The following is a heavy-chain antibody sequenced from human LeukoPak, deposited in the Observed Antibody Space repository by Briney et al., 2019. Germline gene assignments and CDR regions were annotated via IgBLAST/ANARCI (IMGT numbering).Heavy chain of an antibody. Sequence: SETLSLTCTVSGDSISSYYLNWIRQPPGKGLEWIGHIYYSGNTNYNPSLTCRITVSVDTSKNHFSLTLSSLTAADTAVYYCARGANCYDSSGYYSYYLDYWGQGTLVTVSS. CDR1: GDSISSYY. CDR2: IYYSGNT. J-gene: IGHJ4*02. D-gene: IGHD3-22*01. V-gene: IGHV4-59*01. CDR3: ARGANCYDSSGYYSYYLDY.